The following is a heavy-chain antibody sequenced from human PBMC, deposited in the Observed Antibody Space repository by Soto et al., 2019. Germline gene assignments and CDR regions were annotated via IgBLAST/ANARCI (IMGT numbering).Heavy chain of an antibody. CDR1: GGSISSSSYY. D-gene: IGHD4-17*01. CDR2: IYYSGST. V-gene: IGHV4-39*01. Sequence: SETLSLTCAVYGGSISSSSYYWGWIRQPPGKGLEWIGSIYYSGSTYYNPSLKSRVTISVDTSKNQFSLKLSSVTAADTAVYYCARLHGDYVYFDYWGQGTLVTVSS. J-gene: IGHJ4*02. CDR3: ARLHGDYVYFDY.